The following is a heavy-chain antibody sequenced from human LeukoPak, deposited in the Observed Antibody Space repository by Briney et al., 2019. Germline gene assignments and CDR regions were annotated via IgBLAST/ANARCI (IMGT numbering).Heavy chain of an antibody. CDR1: GYSFSSYT. J-gene: IGHJ4*02. CDR2: MKEDGSDI. Sequence: GGSRRLSCVASGYSFSSYTMSWVRQAPGKGLEWMAKMKEDGSDIHYAHSVKGRVTICRDNAKNSLCLQMSSLRVEDTAVYYCARGGARYLDSWGQGILVTVSS. CDR3: ARGGARYLDS. D-gene: IGHD3-9*01. V-gene: IGHV3-7*01.